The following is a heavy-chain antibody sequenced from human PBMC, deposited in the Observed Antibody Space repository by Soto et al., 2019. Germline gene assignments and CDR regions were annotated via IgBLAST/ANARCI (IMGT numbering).Heavy chain of an antibody. CDR3: AGDYDYVWGSYRGVTRSNYGMDV. D-gene: IGHD3-16*02. Sequence: QLQLQESGPGLVKPSETLSLTCTVSGGSISSSSYYWGWIRQPPGKGLEWIGSIYYSGSTYYNPSLKSRVTISVDTSKNQFSLKLSSVTAADTAVYYCAGDYDYVWGSYRGVTRSNYGMDVWGQGTTVTVSS. V-gene: IGHV4-39*01. J-gene: IGHJ6*02. CDR1: GGSISSSSYY. CDR2: IYYSGST.